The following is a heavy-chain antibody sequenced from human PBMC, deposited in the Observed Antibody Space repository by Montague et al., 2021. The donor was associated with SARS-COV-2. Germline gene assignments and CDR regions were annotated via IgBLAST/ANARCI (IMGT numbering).Heavy chain of an antibody. CDR2: IFTGGST. V-gene: IGHV4-30-2*01. CDR3: ARGGADFGDYGWLDP. J-gene: IGHJ5*02. CDR1: GGSISNGSYP. Sequence: TLSLTCSVSGGSISNGSYPWSWIGQQPDNDLEWIGYIFTGGSTYYNASLQSRVTISIDNSKNQLSLRLTSITAADTAVYFCARGGADFGDYGWLDPWGQGILVTVS. D-gene: IGHD4-17*01.